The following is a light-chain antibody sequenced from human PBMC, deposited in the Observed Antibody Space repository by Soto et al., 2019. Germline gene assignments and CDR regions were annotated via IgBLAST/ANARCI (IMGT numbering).Light chain of an antibody. V-gene: IGKV3-20*01. CDR3: QQYATSPLT. CDR1: QTVAKNF. Sequence: EIVLTQSPGTLSLSPGERATLSCRASQTVAKNFVAWYQQMPGQTPRLLIHGASNRATGIPDRISGSGSRTDFTLTISRLEPEDFAVYYCQQYATSPLTFGGGTKVEIK. CDR2: GAS. J-gene: IGKJ4*01.